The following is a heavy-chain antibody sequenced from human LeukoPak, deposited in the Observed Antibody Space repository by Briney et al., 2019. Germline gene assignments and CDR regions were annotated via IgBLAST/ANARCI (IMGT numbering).Heavy chain of an antibody. CDR3: ARDGLKVPNDYGDYQTYYYYGMDV. J-gene: IGHJ6*02. V-gene: IGHV3-33*01. CDR2: IWYDGSNK. Sequence: PGGSLRLPCAASGFTFSSYGMHWVRQAPGKGLEWVAVIWYDGSNKYYADSVKGRFTISRDNSKNTLYLQMNSLRAEDTAVYYCARDGLKVPNDYGDYQTYYYYGMDVWGQGTTVTVSS. CDR1: GFTFSSYG. D-gene: IGHD4-17*01.